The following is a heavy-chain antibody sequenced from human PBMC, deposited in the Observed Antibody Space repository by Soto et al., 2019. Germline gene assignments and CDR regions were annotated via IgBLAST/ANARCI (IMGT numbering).Heavy chain of an antibody. Sequence: GGSLRLSCAASGFTVSSNYMSWVRQAPGKGLEWVSVIYSGGSTYYADSVKGRFTVSRANSKNTLYLQMNSLRAEDTAVYYCARDQTGTTAFDIWGQGTMVTVSS. V-gene: IGHV3-53*01. D-gene: IGHD1-7*01. J-gene: IGHJ3*02. CDR2: IYSGGST. CDR3: ARDQTGTTAFDI. CDR1: GFTVSSNY.